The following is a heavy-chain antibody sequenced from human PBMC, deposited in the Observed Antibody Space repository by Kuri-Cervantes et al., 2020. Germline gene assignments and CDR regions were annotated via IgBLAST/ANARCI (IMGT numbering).Heavy chain of an antibody. D-gene: IGHD3-10*01. CDR2: ISGSGGST. Sequence: GGSLRLSCAASGFTFSSYAMSWVRQAPGKGLEWVSAISGSGGSTYYADSVKGRFTISRDNSKNTLYLQMNSLRAEDTAVYYCAKGRAYGSGSYNFDYWGQGTLVTVSS. V-gene: IGHV3-23*01. J-gene: IGHJ4*02. CDR1: GFTFSSYA. CDR3: AKGRAYGSGSYNFDY.